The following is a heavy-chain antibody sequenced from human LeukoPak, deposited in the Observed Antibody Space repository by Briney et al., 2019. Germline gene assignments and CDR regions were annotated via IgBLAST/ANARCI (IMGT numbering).Heavy chain of an antibody. CDR3: ASGPAYSGSL. CDR1: GFIVSSNY. CDR2: MYTDGST. V-gene: IGHV3-53*01. J-gene: IGHJ4*01. D-gene: IGHD1-26*01. Sequence: GGSLRLSCAGSGFIVSSNYMTWVRQAPGKGLEWVSVMYTDGSTNYADPVKGRFTISRDNSKNTLYLQMNNLRVEDTAVYYCASGPAYSGSLWGHGTLVTVSS.